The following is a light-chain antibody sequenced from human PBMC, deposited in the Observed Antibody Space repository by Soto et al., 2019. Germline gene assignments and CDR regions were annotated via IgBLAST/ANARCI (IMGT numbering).Light chain of an antibody. Sequence: DIQMTQSPSTLSASVGDRVIITCRASQSISGWLAWYQQKPGIAPKLLIYDASSLESGVPSRFSGSGSGTEFTLTISSLQPDDFATYYCQQSVTFGQGTKWIS. V-gene: IGKV1-5*01. J-gene: IGKJ1*01. CDR1: QSISGW. CDR3: QQSVT. CDR2: DAS.